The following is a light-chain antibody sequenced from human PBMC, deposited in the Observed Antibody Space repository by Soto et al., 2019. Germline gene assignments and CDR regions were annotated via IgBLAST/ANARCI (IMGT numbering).Light chain of an antibody. Sequence: ALAQPASVSGSPGQSITISCTGTSSDVGGYNYVSWYQQHPGKAPKLMIYEVSNRPSGVSNRFSGSKSGNTASLTISGLQAEDEADYYCSSYTSSSTYVFGTGTKATVL. CDR1: SSDVGGYNY. CDR2: EVS. CDR3: SSYTSSSTYV. J-gene: IGLJ1*01. V-gene: IGLV2-14*01.